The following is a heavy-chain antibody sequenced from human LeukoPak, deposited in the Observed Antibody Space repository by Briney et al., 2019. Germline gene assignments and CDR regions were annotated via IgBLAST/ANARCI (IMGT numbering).Heavy chain of an antibody. V-gene: IGHV1-2*04. Sequence: ASVKVSCKASGYTFTGYYMHWVRQAPGQGLEWMGWINPNSGGTNYAQKFQGWVTMTRDTSISTAYMELSRLRSDDTAVYYCARDLFIAAAGNAFDIWGQGTMVTVSS. CDR2: INPNSGGT. CDR3: ARDLFIAAAGNAFDI. J-gene: IGHJ3*02. D-gene: IGHD6-13*01. CDR1: GYTFTGYY.